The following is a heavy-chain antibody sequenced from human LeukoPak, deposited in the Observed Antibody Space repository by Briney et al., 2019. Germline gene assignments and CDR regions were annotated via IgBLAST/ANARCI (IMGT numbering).Heavy chain of an antibody. CDR2: IYYSGST. CDR3: ARTRREYYFYY. V-gene: IGHV4-39*01. D-gene: IGHD3-10*01. J-gene: IGHJ4*02. Sequence: SETLSLTCTVSGGSTSSSSYYGGWIRQPPGKGLEWIGSIYYSGSTYYNPSLKSRVTISVDTSKNQFSLKLSSVTAADTAVYYCARTRREYYFYYWGQGTLVTVSS. CDR1: GGSTSSSSYY.